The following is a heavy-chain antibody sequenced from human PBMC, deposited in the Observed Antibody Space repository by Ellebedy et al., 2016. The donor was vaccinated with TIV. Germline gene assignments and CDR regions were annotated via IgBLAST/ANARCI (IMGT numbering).Heavy chain of an antibody. D-gene: IGHD1-26*01. CDR1: GDSISSSNW. CDR2: IFHSGST. CDR3: ARELSGNFFDF. J-gene: IGHJ4*02. V-gene: IGHV4-4*02. Sequence: SETLSLTXAVSGDSISSSNWWSWVRPTPGKGLEWIGEIFHSGSTNYSPSLKSRVTMSIDKSKNQFSLELTSVTAADTAVYYCARELSGNFFDFWGQGTLVTVSP.